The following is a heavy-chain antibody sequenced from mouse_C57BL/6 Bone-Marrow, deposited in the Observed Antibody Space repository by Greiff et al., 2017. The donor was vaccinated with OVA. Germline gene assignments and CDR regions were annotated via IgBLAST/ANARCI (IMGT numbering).Heavy chain of an antibody. V-gene: IGHV1-61*01. CDR3: ARLGTTTFDY. CDR1: GYTFTSYW. J-gene: IGHJ2*01. D-gene: IGHD2-3*01. Sequence: VKLQQPGAELVRPGSSVKLSCKASGYTFTSYWMDWVKQRPGQGLEWIGNIYPSDSETHYNQKFKDKATLTVDQSSSTAYMQLSSLTSEDSAVYYCARLGTTTFDYWGQGTTLTVSS. CDR2: IYPSDSET.